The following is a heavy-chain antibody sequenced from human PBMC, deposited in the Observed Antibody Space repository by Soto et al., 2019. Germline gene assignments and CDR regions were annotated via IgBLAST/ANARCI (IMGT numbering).Heavy chain of an antibody. CDR1: GFTFSSYG. V-gene: IGHV3-33*01. CDR3: ASETQYYFDC. Sequence: GGSLRLSCAASGFTFSSYGMHWVRQAPGKGLEWVAVIWYDGSNKYYADSVKGRFTISRDNSKNTLYLQMNSLSAEDTAVYYCASETQYYFDCWGQGTLVTVSS. CDR2: IWYDGSNK. J-gene: IGHJ4*02.